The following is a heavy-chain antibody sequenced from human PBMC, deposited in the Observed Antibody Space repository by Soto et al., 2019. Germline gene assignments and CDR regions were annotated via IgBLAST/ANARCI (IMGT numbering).Heavy chain of an antibody. CDR3: AKVIRRGVIIPFNYYGMDV. CDR2: ISYDGSNK. Sequence: GGSLRLSCAASGFTFSSYGMHWVRQAPGKGLEWVAVISYDGSNKYYADSVKGRFTISRDNSKNTLYLQMNSLRAEDTAVYYCAKVIRRGVIIPFNYYGMDVWGQGTTVTVSS. V-gene: IGHV3-30*18. J-gene: IGHJ6*02. D-gene: IGHD3-10*01. CDR1: GFTFSSYG.